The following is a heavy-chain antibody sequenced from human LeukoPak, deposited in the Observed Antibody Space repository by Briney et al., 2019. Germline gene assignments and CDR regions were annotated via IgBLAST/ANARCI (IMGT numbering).Heavy chain of an antibody. V-gene: IGHV3-23*01. CDR3: AKVDPASVTGGVFYYYYYMDV. D-gene: IGHD2-21*02. CDR2: ISVSGAGT. J-gene: IGHJ6*03. CDR1: GFTSTNHV. Sequence: GGSLRLSCAASGFTSTNHVITWVRQAPGKGLEWVSGISVSGAGTFYAESVKGRFTISKDNSKTTLSLQMNSLRAGDTAIYYCAKVDPASVTGGVFYYYYYMDVWGKGTTVTVSS.